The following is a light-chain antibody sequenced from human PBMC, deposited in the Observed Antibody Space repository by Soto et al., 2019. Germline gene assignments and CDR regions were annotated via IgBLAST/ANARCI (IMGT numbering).Light chain of an antibody. V-gene: IGKV1-17*01. CDR2: AAS. CDR3: LQLNTYPWT. J-gene: IGKJ1*01. CDR1: QVITND. Sequence: DIQITQSPSSLSASVGDRLSITCRASQVITNDLGWYQQKPGKAPKRLIYAASTLQSGVPSRFSGSGSGTEFTLTISRLQPEDVKTYYCLQLNTYPWTFGQGTKVDIK.